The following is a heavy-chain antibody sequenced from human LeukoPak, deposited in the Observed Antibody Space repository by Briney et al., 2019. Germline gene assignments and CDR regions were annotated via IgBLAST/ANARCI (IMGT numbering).Heavy chain of an antibody. D-gene: IGHD1-7*01. Sequence: PGGSLRLSCTASGFTFGDYAMSWFRQAPGKGLEWVGFIRSKAYGGTTEYAASVKGRFTISRDDSKSIAYLQMNSLKTEDTAVYYCTRDWYNWNFYRRDPQNFDYWGQGTLVTVSS. V-gene: IGHV3-49*03. CDR2: IRSKAYGGTT. CDR3: TRDWYNWNFYRRDPQNFDY. CDR1: GFTFGDYA. J-gene: IGHJ4*02.